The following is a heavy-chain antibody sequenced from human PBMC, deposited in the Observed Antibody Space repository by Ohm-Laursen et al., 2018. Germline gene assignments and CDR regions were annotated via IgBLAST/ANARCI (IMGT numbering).Heavy chain of an antibody. J-gene: IGHJ4*02. V-gene: IGHV3-30*18. CDR1: GFSLNNYA. D-gene: IGHD5-12*01. Sequence: LSLTCAASGFSLNNYAMHWVRQAPGKGLEWLAVISNDGTIKRYIDSVKGRFSISRDTSKNTLFLQMGRVRVEDTAVYYCAKAKGTDNGYDYFGDHWGRGTLVIVSS. CDR3: AKAKGTDNGYDYFGDH. CDR2: ISNDGTIK.